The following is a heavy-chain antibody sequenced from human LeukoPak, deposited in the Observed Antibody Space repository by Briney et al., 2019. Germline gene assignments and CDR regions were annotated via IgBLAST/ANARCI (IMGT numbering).Heavy chain of an antibody. V-gene: IGHV3-7*01. CDR1: GFTFSSYW. CDR2: INEGGSER. Sequence: PGGSLRLSCAASGFTFSSYWMTWVRQAPGKGLEWVANINEGGSERNYVDSVKGRVTISRDNAKKSVYLQMTSLSGDDTAVYYCARDRPITVSGVVILPWGQGTLVTVSS. D-gene: IGHD3-3*01. J-gene: IGHJ5*02. CDR3: ARDRPITVSGVVILP.